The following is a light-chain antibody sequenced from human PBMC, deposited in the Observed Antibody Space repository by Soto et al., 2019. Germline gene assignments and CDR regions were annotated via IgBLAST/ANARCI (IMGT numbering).Light chain of an antibody. CDR2: AAS. CDR1: QSVISNY. CDR3: QQYGSSLTWT. V-gene: IGKV3-20*01. J-gene: IGKJ1*01. Sequence: EVVLTQSPGTVSLSPGERVTLSCRASQSVISNYLAWFQQRPGQAPRLLIYAASSRATGIPDRFSGSGSGTDFTLSISGLEPEDFAVYYCQQYGSSLTWTFGQGTKVEIK.